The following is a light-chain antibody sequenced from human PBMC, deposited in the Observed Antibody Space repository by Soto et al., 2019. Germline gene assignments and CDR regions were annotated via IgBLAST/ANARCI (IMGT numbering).Light chain of an antibody. CDR1: QSISSY. CDR2: KAS. CDR3: QQYNSYST. J-gene: IGKJ1*01. Sequence: DLQMTQSPSTLSASLGDSVTITCRASQSISSYLNWYQQKPGKAPKLLIYKASSLESGVQSRFSGSGSGTEFTLPIRSLQPDDFATYYCQQYNSYSTCGQGTKVDIK. V-gene: IGKV1-5*03.